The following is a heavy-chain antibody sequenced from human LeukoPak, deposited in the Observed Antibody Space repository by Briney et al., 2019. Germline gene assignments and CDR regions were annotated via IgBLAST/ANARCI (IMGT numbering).Heavy chain of an antibody. Sequence: PGGSLRLSCAASGFTFSSYSMNWVRQAPGKGLEWVSYIRSSSSTIYYADSVKGRFTISRDNAKNSLYLQMNSLRAEDTAVYYCAGGGTYYGSGPDYFDYWGQGTLVTVSS. J-gene: IGHJ4*02. CDR3: AGGGTYYGSGPDYFDY. V-gene: IGHV3-48*01. CDR2: IRSSSSTI. CDR1: GFTFSSYS. D-gene: IGHD3-10*01.